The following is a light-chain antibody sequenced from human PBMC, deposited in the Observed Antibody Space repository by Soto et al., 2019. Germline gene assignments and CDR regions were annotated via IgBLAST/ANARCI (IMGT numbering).Light chain of an antibody. J-gene: IGKJ1*01. CDR1: QTVSSSY. V-gene: IGKV3-20*01. Sequence: EIVLTQSPGTLSLSPGEKVTLSCRASQTVSSSYIAWYHQKPGQAPRLLIYGASSRATGIPDRFSGSGSGTDFTLTISRLEPEDFPVYYCQQYGSSPWTFGQGTKVEIK. CDR2: GAS. CDR3: QQYGSSPWT.